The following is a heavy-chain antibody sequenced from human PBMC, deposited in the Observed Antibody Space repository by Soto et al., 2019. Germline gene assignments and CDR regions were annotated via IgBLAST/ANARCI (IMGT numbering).Heavy chain of an antibody. Sequence: PGGSLRLSCAASGFTFSGYYMTWIRQAPGKGLEWVAYITGSGNSVYYPDSVKGRFTVARDNARNSLFLQMNSLRVEDTAVYYCARDSAYRFDYWGQGTLVTVSS. CDR3: ARDSAYRFDY. CDR2: ITGSGNSV. CDR1: GFTFSGYY. D-gene: IGHD6-25*01. J-gene: IGHJ4*02. V-gene: IGHV3-11*01.